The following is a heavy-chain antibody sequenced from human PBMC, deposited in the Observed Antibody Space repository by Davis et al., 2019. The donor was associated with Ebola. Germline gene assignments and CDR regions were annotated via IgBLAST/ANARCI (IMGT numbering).Heavy chain of an antibody. J-gene: IGHJ4*02. D-gene: IGHD6-19*01. Sequence: PGGSLRLSCTVSGGSISSSSYYWGWIRQPPGKGLEWIGSIYYSGSTYYNPSLKSRVTISVDTSKNQFSLKLSSVTAADTAVYYCARHGTVRVWAPSGWYLDYWGQGTLVTVSS. CDR3: ARHGTVRVWAPSGWYLDY. CDR2: IYYSGST. CDR1: GGSISSSSYY. V-gene: IGHV4-39*01.